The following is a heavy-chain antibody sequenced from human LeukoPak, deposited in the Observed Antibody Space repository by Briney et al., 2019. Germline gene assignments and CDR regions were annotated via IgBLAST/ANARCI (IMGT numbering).Heavy chain of an antibody. J-gene: IGHJ5*02. Sequence: GGSLRLSCAASGFSVSASYMSWVRQAPGKGLESVSVISNEGATYYADSVKGRFSISRDNSKNTLYLQMNTLRAEDTAIYYCAKGPQLLNWFDPWGQGTLVTVSS. CDR3: AKGPQLLNWFDP. D-gene: IGHD2-2*01. CDR1: GFSVSASY. CDR2: ISNEGAT. V-gene: IGHV3-53*01.